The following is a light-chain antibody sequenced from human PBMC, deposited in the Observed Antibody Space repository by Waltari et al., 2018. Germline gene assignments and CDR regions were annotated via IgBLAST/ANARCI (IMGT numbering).Light chain of an antibody. CDR1: KIGSKN. V-gene: IGLV3-21*02. J-gene: IGLJ1*01. Sequence: SYELTQPPSVSVAPGQTARITCDGDKIGSKNGHWYQHKPGQAPVLVVYDDGDRPSGIPGRFSGSNCGNTAALTISRVDAGDEAEYYCQVWDRGSDHYVFGTVTKVTVL. CDR3: QVWDRGSDHYV. CDR2: DDG.